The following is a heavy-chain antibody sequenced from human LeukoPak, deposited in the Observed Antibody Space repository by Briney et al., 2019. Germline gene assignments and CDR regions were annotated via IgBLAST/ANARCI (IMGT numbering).Heavy chain of an antibody. Sequence: PGGSLRLSCAASGFTFSSYSMNWVRQAPGKGLEWVSSISSSSSYIYYADSVKGRFTISRDNAKNSLYLQMNSLRAADTAVYYCARGPTMVRGYPTVVYGMDVWGQGTTVTVSS. CDR1: GFTFSSYS. CDR3: ARGPTMVRGYPTVVYGMDV. J-gene: IGHJ6*02. D-gene: IGHD3-10*01. V-gene: IGHV3-21*01. CDR2: ISSSSSYI.